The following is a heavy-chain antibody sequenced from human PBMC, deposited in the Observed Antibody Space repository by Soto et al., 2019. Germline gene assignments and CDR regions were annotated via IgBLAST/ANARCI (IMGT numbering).Heavy chain of an antibody. V-gene: IGHV4-34*01. Sequence: SETQSLTSTVYGGSFSGYYWSWIRQPPGKGLEWIGEINHSGSTNYNPSLKSRVTISVDTSKNQFSLKLSSVTAADTAVYYCARGEGRAVAVYGGDYYYGMDVWGQGTTVTVSS. J-gene: IGHJ6*02. CDR2: INHSGST. CDR1: GGSFSGYY. D-gene: IGHD6-19*01. CDR3: ARGEGRAVAVYGGDYYYGMDV.